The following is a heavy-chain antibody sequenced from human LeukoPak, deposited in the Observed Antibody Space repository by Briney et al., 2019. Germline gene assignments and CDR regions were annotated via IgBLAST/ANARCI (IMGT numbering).Heavy chain of an antibody. CDR1: GFTFSSYE. D-gene: IGHD6-19*01. CDR3: ARAAVAGLYFDY. CDR2: ISSSGSTI. Sequence: GGSLRLSCAASGFTFSSYEMIWVRQAPGKGLEWVSYISSSGSTIYYADSVKGRFTISRDNAKNSLYLQMNSLRAEDTAVYYCARAAVAGLYFDYWGQGTLVTVSS. J-gene: IGHJ4*02. V-gene: IGHV3-48*03.